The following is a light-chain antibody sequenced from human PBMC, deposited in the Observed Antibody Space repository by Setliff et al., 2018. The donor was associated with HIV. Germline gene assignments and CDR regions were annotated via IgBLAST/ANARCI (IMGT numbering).Light chain of an antibody. CDR2: EVS. CDR1: SSDVGSYNL. V-gene: IGLV2-23*02. CDR3: CSFAGSSTFYG. Sequence: QSALTQPASVSGSPGQSITISCTGTSSDVGSYNLVSWYQQHPDKAPKVMIYEVSKRPSGVSNRFSGSKSGNTASLTISGLQAEDEADYYCCSFAGSSTFYGFGTGTKVT. J-gene: IGLJ1*01.